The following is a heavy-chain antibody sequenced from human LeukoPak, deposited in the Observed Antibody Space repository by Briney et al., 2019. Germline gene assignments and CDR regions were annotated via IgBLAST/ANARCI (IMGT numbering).Heavy chain of an antibody. CDR1: GGSITTYY. J-gene: IGHJ3*01. V-gene: IGHV4-59*08. Sequence: SETLSLTCTVSGGSITTYYWTWIRQPPGKGLEWIGCIYNSGNTNYNPSLKSRVTISIDTSRNQVSLRLSSVTAADTAAYYCARQGSGGRSFDVWGQGTMVTVSS. CDR3: ARQGSGGRSFDV. CDR2: IYNSGNT. D-gene: IGHD1-26*01.